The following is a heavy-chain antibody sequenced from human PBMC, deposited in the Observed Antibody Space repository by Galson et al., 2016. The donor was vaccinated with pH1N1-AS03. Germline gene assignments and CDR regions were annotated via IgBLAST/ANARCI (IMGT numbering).Heavy chain of an antibody. CDR3: ARGWYDIWTGYLVDPFDY. CDR2: ITSSGGSGSTI. Sequence: SLRLSCAASGFTFGNYYMSWIRQAPGKGLEWISCITSSGGSGSTIYYADSVKGQFTISRDNAKNSLYLQMNSLRADDTAAYFCARGWYDIWTGYLVDPFDYWGQGALVTVSS. D-gene: IGHD3-9*01. J-gene: IGHJ4*02. CDR1: GFTFGNYY. V-gene: IGHV3-11*01.